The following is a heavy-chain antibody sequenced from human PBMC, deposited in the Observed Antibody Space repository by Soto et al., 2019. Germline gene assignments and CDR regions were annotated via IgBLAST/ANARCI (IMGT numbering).Heavy chain of an antibody. Sequence: SGPTLVNPTQTLTLTCTFSGFSLTTSGVGVGWIRQPPGKALEWLAIIYWDDDKRYSPYLRSRLSITKDTSKNQVVLTMTNMDPADTATYYCAHSPRPPGFTTLAYAYWGQGTLVTVSS. CDR3: AHSPRPPGFTTLAYAY. J-gene: IGHJ4*02. V-gene: IGHV2-5*02. CDR2: IYWDDDK. CDR1: GFSLTTSGVG. D-gene: IGHD2-2*01.